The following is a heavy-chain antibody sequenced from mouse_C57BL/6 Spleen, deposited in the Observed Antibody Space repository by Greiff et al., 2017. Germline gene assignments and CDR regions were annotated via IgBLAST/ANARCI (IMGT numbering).Heavy chain of an antibody. V-gene: IGHV1-59*01. J-gene: IGHJ3*01. Sequence: VQLQQPGAELVRPGTSVKLSCKASGYTFTSYWMHWVKQRPGKGLEWIGVIDPYDSYTNYNQKFQGQATLTVDTSSSTAYMQLSSLTSEDSAVYYCARVDYDGFAYWGQGTLVTVSA. D-gene: IGHD2-4*01. CDR1: GYTFTSYW. CDR3: ARVDYDGFAY. CDR2: IDPYDSYT.